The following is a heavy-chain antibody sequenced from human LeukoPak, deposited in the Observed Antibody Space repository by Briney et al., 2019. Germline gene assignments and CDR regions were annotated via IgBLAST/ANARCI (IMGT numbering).Heavy chain of an antibody. CDR1: GGSISSSSYY. V-gene: IGHV4-39*07. CDR2: IYYSGST. D-gene: IGHD1-26*01. CDR3: ASGRVVGAPYYFDY. J-gene: IGHJ4*02. Sequence: PSETLSLTCTVSGGSISSSSYYWGWIRQPPGKGLEWIGSIYYSGSTNYNPSLKSRVTISVDTSKNQFSLKLSSVTAADTAVYYCASGRVVGAPYYFDYWGQGTLVTVSS.